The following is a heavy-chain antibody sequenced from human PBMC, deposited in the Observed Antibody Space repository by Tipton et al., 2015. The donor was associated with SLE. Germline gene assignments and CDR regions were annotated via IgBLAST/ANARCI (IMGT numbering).Heavy chain of an antibody. Sequence: RSLRLSYAASGLTLDDYAMHWVRQAPGKGLEWVSGISWNSGSIGYADSVKGRFTISRDNAKNSLYLQMNSLRAEDTAIYYCAKKAMGSSWYSWDYWGQGTLVTVSS. CDR3: AKKAMGSSWYSWDY. V-gene: IGHV3-9*01. J-gene: IGHJ4*02. D-gene: IGHD6-13*01. CDR1: GLTLDDYA. CDR2: ISWNSGSI.